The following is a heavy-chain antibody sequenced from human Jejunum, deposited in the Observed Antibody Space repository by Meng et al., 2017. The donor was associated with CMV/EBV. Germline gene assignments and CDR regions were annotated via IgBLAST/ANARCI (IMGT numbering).Heavy chain of an antibody. Sequence: SGYTFPNYDISWVRQATGQGLEWMGWMNPTTADTGYAQKFLGRVTFSRDTSISTAYMELSSLRSDDTAIYYCARRGSIWYRAHVWDYWGQGTLVTVSS. V-gene: IGHV1-8*01. CDR3: ARRGSIWYRAHVWDY. J-gene: IGHJ4*02. CDR2: MNPTTADT. D-gene: IGHD6-13*01. CDR1: GYTFPNYD.